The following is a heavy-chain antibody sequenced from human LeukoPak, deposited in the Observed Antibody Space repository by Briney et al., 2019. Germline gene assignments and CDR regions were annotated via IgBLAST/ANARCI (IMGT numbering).Heavy chain of an antibody. CDR2: ISTDKGNT. V-gene: IGHV1-18*01. CDR3: ARDSPQWLALDY. Sequence: ASVKVSCKTSGYTFSLYGINWVRQAPGQGLEWMGWISTDKGNTNQTQRLQGRLTMTADTSTGTAYMDLRSLTSDDTAVYYCARDSPQWLALDYWGQGTLVTVSS. D-gene: IGHD6-19*01. J-gene: IGHJ4*02. CDR1: GYTFSLYG.